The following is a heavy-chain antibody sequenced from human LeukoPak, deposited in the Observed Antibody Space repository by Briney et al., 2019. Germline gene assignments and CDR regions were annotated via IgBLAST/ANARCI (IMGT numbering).Heavy chain of an antibody. V-gene: IGHV3-49*03. CDR1: GFTFGDDA. Sequence: GGSLRLSCTASGFTFGDDAVSWFRQAPGKGLEWVGFIRNKADGGTAEIAASVKGRFSIARDDSKSVAYLQMYSLKIEDTAMYYCTRGTERGYPSDHWGQGTLVTVSS. J-gene: IGHJ4*02. D-gene: IGHD1-1*01. CDR2: IRNKADGGTA. CDR3: TRGTERGYPSDH.